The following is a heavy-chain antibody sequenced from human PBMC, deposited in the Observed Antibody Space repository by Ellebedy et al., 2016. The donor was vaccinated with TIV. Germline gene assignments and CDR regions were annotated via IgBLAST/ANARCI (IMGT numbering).Heavy chain of an antibody. CDR1: GYTFTSYD. CDR2: MNPNSGNT. J-gene: IGHJ5*02. Sequence: AASVKVSCKASGYTFTSYDINWVRQATGQGLEWMGWMNPNSGNTGYAQKFQGRVTMTRNTSISTAYMELSSLRSEDTAVYYCARGVVVPAAEVWFDPWGQGTLVTVSS. CDR3: ARGVVVPAAEVWFDP. D-gene: IGHD2-2*01. V-gene: IGHV1-8*01.